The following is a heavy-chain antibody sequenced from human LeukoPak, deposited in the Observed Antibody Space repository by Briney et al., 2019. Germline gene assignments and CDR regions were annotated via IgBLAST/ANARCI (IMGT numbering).Heavy chain of an antibody. CDR2: INPNSGGT. V-gene: IGHV1-2*02. J-gene: IGHJ6*03. CDR1: GYTFTGYY. D-gene: IGHD1-1*01. Sequence: ASVKVSCKASGYTFTGYYMHWVRQAPGQGLEWMGWINPNSGGTNYAQKFQGRVTMTRDTSISTAYMELSRLRSDDTAVYYCARDRTGNAWGYYYYMDVWGKGTTVTVSS. CDR3: ARDRTGNAWGYYYYMDV.